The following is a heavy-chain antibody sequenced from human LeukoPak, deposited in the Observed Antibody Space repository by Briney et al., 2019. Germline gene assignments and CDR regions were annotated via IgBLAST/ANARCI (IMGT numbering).Heavy chain of an antibody. V-gene: IGHV4-4*07. Sequence: PSETLSLTCTVSGGSISSYYRSWIRRPAGKGLEWIGRIYTSGSTNYNPSLKSRVTMSVDTSKNQFSLKLSSVTAADTAVYYCARALNSYGYSSWFDPWGQGTLVTVSS. J-gene: IGHJ5*02. D-gene: IGHD5-18*01. CDR2: IYTSGST. CDR1: GGSISSYY. CDR3: ARALNSYGYSSWFDP.